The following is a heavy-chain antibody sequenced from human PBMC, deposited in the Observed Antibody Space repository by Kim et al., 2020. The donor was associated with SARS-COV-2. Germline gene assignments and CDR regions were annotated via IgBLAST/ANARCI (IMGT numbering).Heavy chain of an antibody. CDR1: GFTFSSYW. D-gene: IGHD6-13*01. Sequence: GGSLRLSCAVSGFTFSSYWMRWVRQAPGKGLEWVANIKQDGSEKYYVDSVKGRFTISRDNAKNSLYLQMNSLRAEDTAVYYCARDSSRAPGYWGQGTLVTVSS. CDR3: ARDSSRAPGY. V-gene: IGHV3-7*01. J-gene: IGHJ4*02. CDR2: IKQDGSEK.